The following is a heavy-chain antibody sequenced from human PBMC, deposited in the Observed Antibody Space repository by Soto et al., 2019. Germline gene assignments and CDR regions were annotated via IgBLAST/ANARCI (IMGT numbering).Heavy chain of an antibody. V-gene: IGHV4-31*03. Sequence: SETLSLTCTVSGGSISSCGYYWSWIRQHPGKGLEWIGYIYYSGSTYYNPSLKSRVTISVDTSKNQFSLKLSSVTAADTAVYYCARGQDILTGCRVFYYYYMDVCGKGTTVTGSS. D-gene: IGHD3-9*01. CDR2: IYYSGST. J-gene: IGHJ6*03. CDR3: ARGQDILTGCRVFYYYYMDV. CDR1: GGSISSCGYY.